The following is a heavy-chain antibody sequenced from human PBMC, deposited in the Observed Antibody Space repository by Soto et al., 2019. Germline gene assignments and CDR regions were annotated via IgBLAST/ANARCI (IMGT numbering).Heavy chain of an antibody. CDR2: ISRSGASK. D-gene: IGHD3-22*01. Sequence: EVELLESGGGMVQPGGSLRLSCVASGFTFSRHALAWVRQVPGKGLEWVSAISRSGASKYDADSVKGRFTISRDNSNNTLFLHMNSLRDDDTAVYDCAKTPGVIGVVTDFDHWGRGIPVIVSS. CDR3: AKTPGVIGVVTDFDH. J-gene: IGHJ4*02. CDR1: GFTFSRHA. V-gene: IGHV3-23*01.